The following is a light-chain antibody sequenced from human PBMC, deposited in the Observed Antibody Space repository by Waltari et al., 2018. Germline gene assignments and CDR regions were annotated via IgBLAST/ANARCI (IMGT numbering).Light chain of an antibody. CDR3: QQYYGTPPT. Sequence: DIVMTQSPDSLAVSLGERATINCKSSQNVLYSSNNKNYLAWYQQKPGQPPKRLIYWASTPESVVPDRFSGSGSGTDFTLTISSLQAEDVAVYYCQQYYGTPPTFGQGTKVEIK. CDR1: QNVLYSSNNKNY. J-gene: IGKJ1*01. V-gene: IGKV4-1*01. CDR2: WAS.